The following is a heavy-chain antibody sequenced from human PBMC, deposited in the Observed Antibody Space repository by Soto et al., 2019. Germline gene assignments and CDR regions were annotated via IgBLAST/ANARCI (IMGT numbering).Heavy chain of an antibody. V-gene: IGHV4-34*01. J-gene: IGHJ4*02. D-gene: IGHD3-22*01. CDR3: ARGSVDTGESSRFYDF. CDR1: GGSFSAYY. CDR2: INHSGGT. Sequence: LSLTCAVYGGSFSAYYWSWIRQPPGKGLEWIGEINHSGGTSYNPSLKSRVTISVDTSKSQFSLKLTSVTAADRAVYYCARGSVDTGESSRFYDFCDQGPPRSVS.